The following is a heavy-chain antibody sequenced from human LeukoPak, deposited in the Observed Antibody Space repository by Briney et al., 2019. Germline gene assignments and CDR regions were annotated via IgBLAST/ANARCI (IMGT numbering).Heavy chain of an antibody. Sequence: ASVKVSCKASGGTFSSYAISWVRQAPGQGLEWMGRIIPIFGTANYAQKFQGRVTITTDESTSTAYMELSSLRSDDTAVYYCARDRVCSSTSCYDGGRKVNDYWGQGTLVTVSS. CDR3: ARDRVCSSTSCYDGGRKVNDY. CDR2: IIPIFGTA. V-gene: IGHV1-69*05. CDR1: GGTFSSYA. D-gene: IGHD2-2*01. J-gene: IGHJ4*02.